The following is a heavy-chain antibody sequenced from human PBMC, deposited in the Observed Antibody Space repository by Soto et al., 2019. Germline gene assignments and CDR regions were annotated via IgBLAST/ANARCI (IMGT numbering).Heavy chain of an antibody. Sequence: QVQLVQSGAEVRKPGSSVKVSCKASGGTFSSDAISWVRQAPGQGLEWMGGIIPMFGTENYAEKFHERVTITADESTNTAYLEVSSLRFADTAVYYCARAVEMATAPLTTWGQGTVVT. CDR3: ARAVEMATAPLTT. CDR1: GGTFSSDA. D-gene: IGHD5-18*01. V-gene: IGHV1-69*01. J-gene: IGHJ5*02. CDR2: IIPMFGTE.